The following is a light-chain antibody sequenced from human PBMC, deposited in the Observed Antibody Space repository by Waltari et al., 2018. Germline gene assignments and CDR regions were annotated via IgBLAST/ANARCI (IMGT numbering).Light chain of an antibody. V-gene: IGLV1-44*01. CDR1: GSNIGSET. Sequence: QSVLTQPPSASGTPGQRVTIPCSGSGSNIGSETVNWYQQFPGTAPKLLVYINNQRPSWVPDRFSGSKSGTSASLAISGLQSEDEADYYCAAWDDSLNTWVFGGGTKLTVL. CDR2: INN. CDR3: AAWDDSLNTWV. J-gene: IGLJ3*02.